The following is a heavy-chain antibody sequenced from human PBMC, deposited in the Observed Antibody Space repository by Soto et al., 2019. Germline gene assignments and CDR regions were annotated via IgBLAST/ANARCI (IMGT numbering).Heavy chain of an antibody. V-gene: IGHV4-39*01. CDR3: ARGHSKGLPGTTPGY. CDR2: ISYSGRT. CDR1: GGSISSSSYC. D-gene: IGHD4-17*01. J-gene: IGHJ4*02. Sequence: PSETLSLTCTVSGGSISSSSYCWGWIRQSPGKGMEWIGSISYSGRTYHNPSLKGRVTISVDTSKNQFSLKVNSVTAADTAVYYCARGHSKGLPGTTPGYWGQGTLVTVSS.